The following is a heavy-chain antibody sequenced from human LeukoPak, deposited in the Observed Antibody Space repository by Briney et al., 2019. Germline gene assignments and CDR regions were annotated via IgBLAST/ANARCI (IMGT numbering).Heavy chain of an antibody. CDR3: ASRQNTIYYMDI. J-gene: IGHJ6*03. V-gene: IGHV3-23*01. Sequence: GGSLRLSCAASGFTFSAYDMQWVRQAPGKGLEWVSSISGSGGSTYYADSVKGRFTISRDNTKNTLYLQMNSLRAEDTAVYYCASRQNTIYYMDIWGKGTTVTVSS. D-gene: IGHD3-3*01. CDR1: GFTFSAYD. CDR2: ISGSGGST.